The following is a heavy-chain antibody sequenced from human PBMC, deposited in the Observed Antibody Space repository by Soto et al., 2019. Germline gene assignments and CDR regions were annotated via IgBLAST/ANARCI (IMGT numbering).Heavy chain of an antibody. Sequence: QVRLVQSGAEVKEPGSSVKVSCKASRGGNLRDYGTTWVRRAPGQGLEWMGGIIPNRGSANYAQNFQGSVTITAEECTNTVYMELRSLRSDDTAVYYCARGSDGYNFGAVDWGQGTPVTVSS. J-gene: IGHJ4*02. CDR2: IIPNRGSA. CDR3: ARGSDGYNFGAVD. CDR1: RGGNLRDYG. V-gene: IGHV1-69*01. D-gene: IGHD5-12*01.